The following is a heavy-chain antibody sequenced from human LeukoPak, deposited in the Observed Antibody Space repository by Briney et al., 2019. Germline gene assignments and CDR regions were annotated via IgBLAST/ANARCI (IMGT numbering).Heavy chain of an antibody. CDR2: FDPEDGET. D-gene: IGHD2-15*01. J-gene: IGHJ3*02. CDR3: ATVPGSGPLGDDFDI. Sequence: ASVKVSCKVSGYSLTELSMHWVRQAPGKGLVWMGGFDPEDGETIYAQKFQGRVTMTEDTSTDTAYMELSSLRSDDTAVYYCATVPGSGPLGDDFDIWGQGTMVSVSS. V-gene: IGHV1-24*01. CDR1: GYSLTELS.